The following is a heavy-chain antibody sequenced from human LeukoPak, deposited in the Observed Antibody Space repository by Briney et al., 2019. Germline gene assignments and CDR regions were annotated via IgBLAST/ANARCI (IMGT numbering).Heavy chain of an antibody. Sequence: GGSLRLSCAASGFTFDDYAMHWVRQAPGKGLEWVSGISWNSGSIGYADSVKGRFTISRDNAKNSLYLQMNSLRAEDTALYYCAKDLLGYCSGGSCPGTFDYCGQGTLVTVSS. J-gene: IGHJ4*02. CDR2: ISWNSGSI. V-gene: IGHV3-9*01. D-gene: IGHD2-15*01. CDR1: GFTFDDYA. CDR3: AKDLLGYCSGGSCPGTFDY.